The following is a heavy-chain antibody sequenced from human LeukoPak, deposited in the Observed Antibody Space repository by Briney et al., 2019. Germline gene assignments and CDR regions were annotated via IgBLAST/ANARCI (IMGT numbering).Heavy chain of an antibody. CDR1: GDSISSTNYY. CDR2: IYYSGST. D-gene: IGHD5-24*01. Sequence: SETLSLTCTVSGDSISSTNYYWGWIRQPPGKGLEWIGSIYYSGSTYYNPSLESRVTISVDTSKNQFPLKLSSVTAADTAVYYCARGNRENEMAFDIWGQGTMVTVSS. J-gene: IGHJ3*02. CDR3: ARGNRENEMAFDI. V-gene: IGHV4-39*01.